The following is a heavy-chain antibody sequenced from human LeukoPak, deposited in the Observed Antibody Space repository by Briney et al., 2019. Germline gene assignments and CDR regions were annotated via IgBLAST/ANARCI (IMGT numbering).Heavy chain of an antibody. D-gene: IGHD2-2*01. CDR1: GGTFSSYA. J-gene: IGHJ3*02. CDR3: ARGYLYCSSTSCNWGQAFDI. CDR2: ILPIFGTA. Sequence: GASVKVSCKASGGTFSSYAISWVRQAPGQGLEWMGGILPIFGTANYAQKFQGRVTITADESTSTAYMELSSLRSEDTAVYYCARGYLYCSSTSCNWGQAFDIWGQGTMVTVSS. V-gene: IGHV1-69*13.